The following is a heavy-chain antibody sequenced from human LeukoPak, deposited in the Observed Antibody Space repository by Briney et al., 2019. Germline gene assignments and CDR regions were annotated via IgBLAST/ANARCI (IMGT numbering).Heavy chain of an antibody. V-gene: IGHV3-7*01. J-gene: IGHJ4*02. CDR2: IKQDGSDK. D-gene: IGHD2-15*01. CDR3: LTSTRSHRFDY. CDR1: GFTFSSYW. Sequence: PGGSLRLSCAASGFTFSSYWMSWVRQAPGKGLEWVANIKQDGSDKYYVDSVEGRFIISRDNAKNSLYLQMNSLRAEDTAVYYCLTSTRSHRFDYWGQGTLVTVSS.